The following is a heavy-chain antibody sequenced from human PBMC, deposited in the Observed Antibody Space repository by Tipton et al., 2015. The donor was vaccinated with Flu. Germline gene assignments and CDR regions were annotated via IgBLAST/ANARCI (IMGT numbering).Heavy chain of an antibody. CDR1: GYSISSGYY. CDR3: AREAGADYFDY. V-gene: IGHV4-38-2*02. Sequence: TLSLTCAVSGYSISSGYYLSWIRQPPGKGLEWIGIIYHSGSTYYNPSLKSRVTISVDTSKNQFSLKLSSVTAADTAVYYCAREAGADYFDYWGQGTLVTVSS. CDR2: IYHSGST. J-gene: IGHJ4*02.